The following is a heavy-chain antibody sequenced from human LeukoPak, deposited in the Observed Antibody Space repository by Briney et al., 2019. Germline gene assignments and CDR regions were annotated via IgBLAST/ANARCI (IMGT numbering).Heavy chain of an antibody. CDR2: ISYDGSNK. J-gene: IGHJ3*02. V-gene: IGHV3-30*18. Sequence: GGSLRLSCAASGFTFSSYGMHWVRQAPGKGLEWVAVISYDGSNKYYADSVKGRFTISRDNSKNTLYLQMNSLRTEDTAVYYCAKGSGWLRGAFDIWGQGTMVTVSS. CDR1: GFTFSSYG. CDR3: AKGSGWLRGAFDI. D-gene: IGHD5-12*01.